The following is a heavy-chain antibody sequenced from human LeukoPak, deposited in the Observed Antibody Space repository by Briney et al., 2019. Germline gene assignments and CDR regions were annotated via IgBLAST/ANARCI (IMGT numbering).Heavy chain of an antibody. D-gene: IGHD4-23*01. J-gene: IGHJ4*02. V-gene: IGHV3-21*01. CDR2: ISSSSSYI. CDR1: GFTFSSYS. Sequence: PGGSLRLSCAASGFTFSSYSMNWVRQAPGKGLEWVSSISSSSSYIYYADSVKGRFTISRDNAKNPLYLQMNSLRAEDTAVYYCARDQGTVVTPLDYWGQGTLVTVSS. CDR3: ARDQGTVVTPLDY.